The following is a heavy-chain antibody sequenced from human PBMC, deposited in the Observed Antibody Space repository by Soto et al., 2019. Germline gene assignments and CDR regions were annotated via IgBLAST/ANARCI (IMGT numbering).Heavy chain of an antibody. CDR1: GFTFDDYP. V-gene: IGHV3-9*01. CDR3: AKDKSYDSSGYYPVYGMDV. D-gene: IGHD3-22*01. J-gene: IGHJ6*02. CDR2: ITWNSGSI. Sequence: EVQLVESGGGLAQPGRSLRLSCAASGFTFDDYPMHWVRQAPGKGLEWVSGITWNSGSIGYADSVKGRFTISRDNAKNSLYLQMNSLRAEDTAFYYCAKDKSYDSSGYYPVYGMDVWGQGTTVTVSS.